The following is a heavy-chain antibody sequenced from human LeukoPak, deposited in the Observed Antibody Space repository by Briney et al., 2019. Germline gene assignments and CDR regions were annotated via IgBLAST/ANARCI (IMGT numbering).Heavy chain of an antibody. CDR1: EFTFSSYS. V-gene: IGHV3-48*01. J-gene: IGHJ5*02. CDR3: ARATRTGYNWFDP. D-gene: IGHD3/OR15-3a*01. Sequence: GGSLRLSCAASEFTFSSYSMNWVRQAPGKGLEWVSYITNSGNSKSYADSVKGRFTISRDNTKNSLYLQMNGLRAEDTAVYYCARATRTGYNWFDPWGQGTLVTVSS. CDR2: ITNSGNSK.